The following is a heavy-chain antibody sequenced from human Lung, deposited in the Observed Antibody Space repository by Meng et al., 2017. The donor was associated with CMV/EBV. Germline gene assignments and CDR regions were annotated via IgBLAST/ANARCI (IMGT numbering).Heavy chain of an antibody. CDR3: AKDDPVVAK. CDR2: IRMDESDK. V-gene: IGHV3-30*02. CDR1: GFSFTEYG. J-gene: IGHJ4*02. D-gene: IGHD4-23*01. Sequence: GGSXRLACAASGFSFTEYGMHWVRQTPDKGLEWVAFIRMDESDKFYGDSVKGRFTISRDRSRKSLYLQMNSLRTDDTAVYCCAKDDPVVAKWGQGTLVTVSS.